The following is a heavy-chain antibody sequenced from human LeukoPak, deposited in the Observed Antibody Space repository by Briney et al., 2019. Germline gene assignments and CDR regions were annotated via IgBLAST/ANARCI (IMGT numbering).Heavy chain of an antibody. J-gene: IGHJ6*02. Sequence: TGGSLRLSCAASGFTFSSYAMSWVRQAPGKGLEWVSAISGSGGSTYHADSVKGRFTISRDNSKNTLYLQMNSLRAEDTAVYYCAKDFANYYDSSGYSRVLINYYYYGMDVWGQGTTVTVSS. CDR3: AKDFANYYDSSGYSRVLINYYYYGMDV. CDR2: ISGSGGST. D-gene: IGHD3-22*01. CDR1: GFTFSSYA. V-gene: IGHV3-23*01.